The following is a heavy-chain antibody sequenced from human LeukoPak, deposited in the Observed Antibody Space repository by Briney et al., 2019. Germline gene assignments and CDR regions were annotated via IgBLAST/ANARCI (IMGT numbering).Heavy chain of an antibody. D-gene: IGHD6-13*01. V-gene: IGHV1-69*05. CDR1: GGTFSSYA. Sequence: PLASVKVSCKASGGTFSSYAISWVRQAPGQGLEWMGGIIPIFGTADYAQKFQGRVTITTDESTSTAYMELSSLRSEDTAVYYCARVRVSWTEHYYYMDVWGKGTTVTVSS. CDR2: IIPIFGTA. CDR3: ARVRVSWTEHYYYMDV. J-gene: IGHJ6*03.